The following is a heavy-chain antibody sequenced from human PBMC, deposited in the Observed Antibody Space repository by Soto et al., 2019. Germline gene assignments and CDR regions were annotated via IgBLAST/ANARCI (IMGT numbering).Heavy chain of an antibody. CDR1: GFTFSSYG. CDR3: AKDRGTVVVITTHYGMDV. Sequence: GGSLRLSCAASGFTFSSYGMHWVRQAPGKGLEWVAVISYDGSNKYYADSVKGRFTISRDNSKNTLYMQMNSLRAEETAVYYCAKDRGTVVVITTHYGMDVWGQGTTVTVSS. J-gene: IGHJ6*02. CDR2: ISYDGSNK. V-gene: IGHV3-30*18. D-gene: IGHD3-22*01.